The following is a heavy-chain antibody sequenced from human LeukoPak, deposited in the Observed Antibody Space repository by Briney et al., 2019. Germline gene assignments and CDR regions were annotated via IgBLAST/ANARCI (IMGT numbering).Heavy chain of an antibody. CDR1: GFTFSSYG. CDR3: ARDSSSWYVYYYYYGMDV. V-gene: IGHV3-33*01. D-gene: IGHD6-13*01. Sequence: GGSLRLSCAASGFTFSSYGMHWVRQAPGKGLEWVAVIWYDGSNKYYADSVKGRFTISRDNSKNTLYLQMNSLRAEDTAVYYCARDSSSWYVYYYYYGMDVWGQGTTVTVSS. CDR2: IWYDGSNK. J-gene: IGHJ6*02.